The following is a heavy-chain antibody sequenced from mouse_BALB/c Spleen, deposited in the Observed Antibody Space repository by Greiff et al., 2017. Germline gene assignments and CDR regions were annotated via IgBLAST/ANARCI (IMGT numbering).Heavy chain of an antibody. CDR3: AREGYFAY. D-gene: IGHD3-1*01. Sequence: EVKLMESGGGLVQPGGSLKLSCAASGFTFSSYGMSWVRQTPDKRLELVATINSNGGSTYYPDSVKGRFTISRDNAKNTLYLQMSSLKSEDTAMYYCAREGYFAYWGQGTLVTVSA. CDR2: INSNGGST. V-gene: IGHV5-6-3*01. J-gene: IGHJ3*01. CDR1: GFTFSSYG.